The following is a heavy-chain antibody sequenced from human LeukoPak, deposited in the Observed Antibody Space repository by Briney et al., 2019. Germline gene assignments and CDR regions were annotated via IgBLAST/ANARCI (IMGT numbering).Heavy chain of an antibody. J-gene: IGHJ4*02. Sequence: GASVKVSCKASGYTFTGYYMHWVRQAPGQGLEWMGYISPNSGGTNYAQKFRGRVTMTRDTSITTVYMELSSLTSDDTAVYYCARGSFPDLAVVPAAAPFDHWGQGTLVTVSS. V-gene: IGHV1-2*02. CDR3: ARGSFPDLAVVPAAAPFDH. CDR2: ISPNSGGT. D-gene: IGHD2-2*01. CDR1: GYTFTGYY.